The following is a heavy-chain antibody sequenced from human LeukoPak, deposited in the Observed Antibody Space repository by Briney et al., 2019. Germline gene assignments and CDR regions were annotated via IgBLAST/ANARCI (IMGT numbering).Heavy chain of an antibody. CDR2: ISSSGSTI. J-gene: IGHJ6*04. CDR1: GFTFSTYA. Sequence: GGSLRLSCAASGFTFSTYAMHWVRQTPGKGLEWVSYISSSGSTIYYADSVKGRFTISRDNAKNSLYLQMNSLRAEDTAVYYCAELGITMIGGVWGKGTTVTISS. D-gene: IGHD3-10*02. CDR3: AELGITMIGGV. V-gene: IGHV3-48*03.